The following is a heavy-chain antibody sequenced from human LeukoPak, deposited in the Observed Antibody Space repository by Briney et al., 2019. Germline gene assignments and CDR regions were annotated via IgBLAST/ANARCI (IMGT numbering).Heavy chain of an antibody. CDR3: ARHRDTAMAVTH. J-gene: IGHJ4*02. D-gene: IGHD5-18*01. Sequence: GESLKISWKGSGYSFTSYWIGWVRQMPGKGLEWMGIIYPGDSDTRYSPSFQGQVTISADKSINTAYLQWSSLNVSDTARYYCARHRDTAMAVTHWGQGTLVTVSS. CDR2: IYPGDSDT. V-gene: IGHV5-51*01. CDR1: GYSFTSYW.